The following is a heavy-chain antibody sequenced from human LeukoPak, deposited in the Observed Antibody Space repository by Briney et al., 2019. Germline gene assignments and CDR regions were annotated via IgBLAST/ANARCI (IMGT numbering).Heavy chain of an antibody. D-gene: IGHD3-10*01. Sequence: SETLSLTCAVYGGSFSGYYWSWIRQPPGKGLEWIGEINHSGSTNYNPSLKSRVTISVDTSKNQFSLKLSSVTAADTAVYYCARRGYGSGTYRYWGQGTLVTVSS. CDR3: ARRGYGSGTYRY. J-gene: IGHJ4*02. CDR1: GGSFSGYY. CDR2: INHSGST. V-gene: IGHV4-34*01.